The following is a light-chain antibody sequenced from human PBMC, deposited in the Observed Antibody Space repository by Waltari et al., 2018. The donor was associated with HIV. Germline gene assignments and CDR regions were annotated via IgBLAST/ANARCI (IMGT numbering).Light chain of an antibody. CDR2: DAS. CDR1: QDISNH. CDR3: QQYENLPR. V-gene: IGKV1-33*01. Sequence: DIQMTQSPSSLSASVGDRVTITCQASQDISNHLNWYQHKPGKAPQLLIYDASSLQSGVPSRFSGSGSGTDFTFTISSLQAEDIATYYCQQYENLPRFGQGTRLEIK. J-gene: IGKJ5*01.